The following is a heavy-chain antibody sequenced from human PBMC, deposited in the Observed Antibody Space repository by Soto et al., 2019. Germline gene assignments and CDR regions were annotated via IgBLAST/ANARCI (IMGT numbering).Heavy chain of an antibody. CDR2: IWYDGSNK. J-gene: IGHJ6*02. CDR3: ARTMVRGVIITPGYGMDV. V-gene: IGHV3-33*01. Sequence: GSLRLSCASSGFTFSNYGMHWVLQAPVKGLEWVAVIWYDGSNKYYAGSVKGRFTISRDNSKNTLYLQMNSLRAEDTAVYYCARTMVRGVIITPGYGMDVWGQGTTVTVSS. CDR1: GFTFSNYG. D-gene: IGHD3-10*01.